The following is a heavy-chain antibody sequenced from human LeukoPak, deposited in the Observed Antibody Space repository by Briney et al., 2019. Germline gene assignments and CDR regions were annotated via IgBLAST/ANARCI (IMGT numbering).Heavy chain of an antibody. CDR1: GFTFSSYG. CDR2: ISYDGSNK. D-gene: IGHD3-3*01. V-gene: IGHV3-30*18. CDR3: AKERRYYDFWSGIDY. J-gene: IGHJ4*02. Sequence: PGGSLRLSCAASGFTFSSYGMHWVRRAPGKGLEWVAVISYDGSNKYYADSVKGRFTISRDNSKNTLYLQMNSLRAEDTAVYYCAKERRYYDFWSGIDYWGQGTLVTVSS.